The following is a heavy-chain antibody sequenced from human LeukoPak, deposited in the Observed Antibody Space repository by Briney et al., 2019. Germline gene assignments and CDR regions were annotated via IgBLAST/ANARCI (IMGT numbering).Heavy chain of an antibody. J-gene: IGHJ4*02. CDR1: GFTFSSYA. D-gene: IGHD1-26*01. V-gene: IGHV3-23*01. Sequence: PGGSVTLSCAASGFTFSSYARGWVRQAPGKGLEWVLAISGSGGSKYYADSVKGRFTISRDNSKDTLYLQMNSLRAEDTAVYYRAKAWRALWELPDLIDHWGQGTLVTVSS. CDR2: ISGSGGSK. CDR3: AKAWRALWELPDLIDH.